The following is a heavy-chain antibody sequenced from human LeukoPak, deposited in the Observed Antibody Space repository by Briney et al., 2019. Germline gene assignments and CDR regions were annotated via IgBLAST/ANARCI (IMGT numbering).Heavy chain of an antibody. Sequence: GGSLRLSCAASGFTFSSYWMSWVRQAPGKGLEGVADIKQDGSEKYYVDSVKGRFTISRDNAKNSLYLQMNSLRAEDTAVYYCARLYSSSWYNDFDYWGQGTLVTVSS. V-gene: IGHV3-7*01. J-gene: IGHJ4*02. CDR2: IKQDGSEK. D-gene: IGHD6-13*01. CDR1: GFTFSSYW. CDR3: ARLYSSSWYNDFDY.